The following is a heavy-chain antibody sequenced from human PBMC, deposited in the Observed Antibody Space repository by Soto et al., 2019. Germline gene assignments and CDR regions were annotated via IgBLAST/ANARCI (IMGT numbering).Heavy chain of an antibody. Sequence: ESGPTLVNPTQTLTLTCTFSGFPLSTSGMCVSWIRQPPGKALEWLALIDWDDDKYYGTSLKTRLTISKDTSKNQVVLTMTNMDPVDTATYYCARMLIPYYYDSSGYYYAAFDIWGQGTMVTVSS. CDR3: ARMLIPYYYDSSGYYYAAFDI. CDR2: IDWDDDK. CDR1: GFPLSTSGMC. V-gene: IGHV2-70*01. J-gene: IGHJ3*02. D-gene: IGHD3-22*01.